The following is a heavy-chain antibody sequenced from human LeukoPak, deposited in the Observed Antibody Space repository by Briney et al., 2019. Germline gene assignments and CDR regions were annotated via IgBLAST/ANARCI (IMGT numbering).Heavy chain of an antibody. J-gene: IGHJ4*02. V-gene: IGHV4-59*08. Sequence: SETLSLTCAVYGGSFSGYYWSWIRQPPGKGLEWIGYIYYSGSTNYNPSLKSRVTISVDTSKNQFSLKLSSVTAADTAVYYCARQGHYDFWSGYDYWGQGTLVTVSS. CDR3: ARQGHYDFWSGYDY. CDR2: IYYSGST. D-gene: IGHD3-3*01. CDR1: GGSFSGYY.